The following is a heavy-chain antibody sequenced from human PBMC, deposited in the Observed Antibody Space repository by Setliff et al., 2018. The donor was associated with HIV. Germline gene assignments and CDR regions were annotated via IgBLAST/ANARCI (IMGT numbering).Heavy chain of an antibody. J-gene: IGHJ6*02. CDR1: GFTFRNYK. CDR3: ARDNLYYNLYDGSPVYGMDV. Sequence: PGGSLRLSCAASGFTFRNYKFNWVRQAPGRGLEWVSSISIGSGGAIDYADSVQGRFTISRDNSKNSLYLQMNGLRVEDKGVYYCARDNLYYNLYDGSPVYGMDVWGQGTTVTVSS. D-gene: IGHD3-3*01. CDR2: ISIGSGGAI. V-gene: IGHV3-21*01.